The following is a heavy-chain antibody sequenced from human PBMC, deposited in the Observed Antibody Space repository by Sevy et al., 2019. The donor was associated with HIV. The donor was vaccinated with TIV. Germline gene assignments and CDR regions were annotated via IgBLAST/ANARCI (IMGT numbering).Heavy chain of an antibody. CDR2: ISYDGSEK. D-gene: IGHD3-10*01. J-gene: IGHJ6*02. Sequence: GGSLRLSCEASGFTFNSYGMHWVRQAPGKGLEWVAVISYDGSEKYYADSVKGRFTISRDRSKHTLYVQINSLRAEDTAVNFCGRMFRSYGLDVWGQGTLVTVSS. V-gene: IGHV3-30*03. CDR3: GRMFRSYGLDV. CDR1: GFTFNSYG.